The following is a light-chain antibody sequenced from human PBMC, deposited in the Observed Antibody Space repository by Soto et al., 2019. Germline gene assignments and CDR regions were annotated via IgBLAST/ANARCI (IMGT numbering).Light chain of an antibody. V-gene: IGKV1-5*01. CDR1: QSISGW. CDR3: QQDDSFSLL. J-gene: IGKJ4*01. Sequence: DIQMTQSPSTLSASVGDRVTITCRASQSISGWLAWYQQKPGSAPKLLIYDASNLETGVPSRFSGSGSGTECTLTISSLQRADFANYYCQQDDSFSLLFGGGTTVEIK. CDR2: DAS.